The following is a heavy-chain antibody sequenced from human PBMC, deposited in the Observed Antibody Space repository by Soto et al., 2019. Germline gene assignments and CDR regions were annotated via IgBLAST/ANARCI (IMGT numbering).Heavy chain of an antibody. J-gene: IGHJ2*01. CDR3: PRSGGTRDGYSGDWYFDL. Sequence: QVQLVQSGAGVMKPGSSVKVSCKASGGTFSSYAISWVRQAPGQGLEWMGGIIPIFGTANYAQQFQGRVTITAGDSTSTDNMELSSVGSEDTAVYYCPRSGGTRDGYSGDWYFDLWVRGTLVTVSS. D-gene: IGHD2-15*01. V-gene: IGHV1-69*01. CDR1: GGTFSSYA. CDR2: IIPIFGTA.